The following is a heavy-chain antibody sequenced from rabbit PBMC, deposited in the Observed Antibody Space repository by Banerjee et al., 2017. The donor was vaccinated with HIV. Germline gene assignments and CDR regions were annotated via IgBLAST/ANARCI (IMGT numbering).Heavy chain of an antibody. Sequence: QEQLEESGGGLVKPEGSLTLTCTASGFTLSSYWICWVRQAPGKGPEWIACIYTGSGSTYYANWAKGRFTITKTSSTTVTLQMTSLTAADTATYFCARDYAGSSNFDLWGQGTLVTVS. CDR1: GFTLSSYW. CDR3: ARDYAGSSNFDL. CDR2: IYTGSGST. J-gene: IGHJ4*01. V-gene: IGHV1S45*01. D-gene: IGHD8-1*01.